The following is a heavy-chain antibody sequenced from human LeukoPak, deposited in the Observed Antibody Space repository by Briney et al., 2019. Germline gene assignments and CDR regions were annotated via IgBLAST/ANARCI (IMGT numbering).Heavy chain of an antibody. CDR1: GGSISSDY. J-gene: IGHJ4*02. CDR2: IYYRGST. D-gene: IGHD3-22*01. CDR3: ARLSGYSSGHYYSDY. V-gene: IGHV4-59*01. Sequence: SETLSLTCTVSGGSISSDYWSWIRQPPGKGLEWIGYIYYRGSTNYNPSLKGRVTISVDTSKNQFSLKLSSVTAADTAVYYCARLSGYSSGHYYSDYWGQGTLVTVSS.